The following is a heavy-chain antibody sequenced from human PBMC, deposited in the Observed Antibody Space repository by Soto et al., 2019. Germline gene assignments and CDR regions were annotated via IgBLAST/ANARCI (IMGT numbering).Heavy chain of an antibody. CDR3: ATELRYLEWFTRPEY. CDR1: GFAFGSYA. D-gene: IGHD3-3*01. J-gene: IGHJ4*02. CDR2: VTSGGTT. Sequence: EAQLVESGGGLVQPGGSLRLSCAASGFAFGSYAMNWVRQAPGKGLEWVSAVTSGGTTYYADSMGGRFTISRDNSKNTLYLQMNSLRAEDTAVYYCATELRYLEWFTRPEYRGQGTLVTVSS. V-gene: IGHV3-23*04.